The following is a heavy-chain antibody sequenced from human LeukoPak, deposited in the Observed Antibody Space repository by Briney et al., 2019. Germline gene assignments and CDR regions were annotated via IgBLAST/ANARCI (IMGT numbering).Heavy chain of an antibody. CDR2: ISGSGGTT. CDR3: AKVSGAAGFQKGTYYYYGMDV. D-gene: IGHD6-13*01. CDR1: GFTSNTYA. Sequence: GGSLRLSCAASGFTSNTYAMSWVRQAPGKGLEWVSVISGSGGTTYYAESVKGRFTVSRDNSKNTLSLQMNSLRAEDTAVYFCAKVSGAAGFQKGTYYYYGMDVWGQGTTVTVSS. V-gene: IGHV3-23*01. J-gene: IGHJ6*02.